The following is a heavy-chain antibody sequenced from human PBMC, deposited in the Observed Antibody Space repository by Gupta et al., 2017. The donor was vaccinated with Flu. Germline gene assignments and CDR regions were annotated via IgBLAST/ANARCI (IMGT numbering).Heavy chain of an antibody. CDR3: ARLRGYSYGYWDY. Sequence: QLQLQESGPGLVQPSETLSLTCTVSGGSISSSNYYYWGLIRQPPGKGLEYIGSIYDSGSTSYKPSLKSRVTISVDTSKNQFSLKLTSVTAADTAVDDGARLRGYSYGYWDYWGQGTRGTVSS. V-gene: IGHV4-39*01. CDR1: GGSISSSNYYY. D-gene: IGHD5-18*01. J-gene: IGHJ4*02. CDR2: IYDSGST.